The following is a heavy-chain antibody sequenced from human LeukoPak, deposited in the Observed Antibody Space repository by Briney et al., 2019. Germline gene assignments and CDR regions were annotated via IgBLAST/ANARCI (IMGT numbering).Heavy chain of an antibody. V-gene: IGHV3-23*01. CDR2: ISGSGGST. CDR1: GFTFSSYA. CDR3: AKGPPIGYCSSTSCEAPFDY. D-gene: IGHD2-2*01. J-gene: IGHJ4*02. Sequence: AGGSLRLSCAASGFTFSSYAMSWVRQAPGKGLEWVSAISGSGGSTYYADSVKGRFTISRDNSKNTLYLQMNSLRAEDTAVYYCAKGPPIGYCSSTSCEAPFDYWGQGTLVTVSS.